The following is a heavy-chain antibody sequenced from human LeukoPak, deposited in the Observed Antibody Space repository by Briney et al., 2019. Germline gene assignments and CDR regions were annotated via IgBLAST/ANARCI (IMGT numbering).Heavy chain of an antibody. CDR3: ASRNYYYDSSGYRRLDV. V-gene: IGHV3-23*01. J-gene: IGHJ6*02. CDR1: GFTFSSYA. Sequence: PGGSLRLSCAASGFTFSSYAMSWVRQAPGKGLEWVSAISGSGGSTYYADSVKGRFTISRDNAKNSLYLQMNSLRAEDTAVYYCASRNYYYDSSGYRRLDVWGQGTTVTVSS. D-gene: IGHD3-22*01. CDR2: ISGSGGST.